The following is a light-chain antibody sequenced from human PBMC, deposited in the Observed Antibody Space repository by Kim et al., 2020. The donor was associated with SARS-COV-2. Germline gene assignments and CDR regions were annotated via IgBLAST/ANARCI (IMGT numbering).Light chain of an antibody. CDR3: QQYNDWPHT. CDR1: QSVSSN. Sequence: EIVMTQSPVTLSVSPGERATLSCRASQSVSSNLAWYQQKPGQAPRLLVYGASSRATGVPARFSGSASGTEFTITISSLQSEDFAVYYCQQYNDWPHTFGQGTKVDIK. V-gene: IGKV3-15*01. CDR2: GAS. J-gene: IGKJ1*01.